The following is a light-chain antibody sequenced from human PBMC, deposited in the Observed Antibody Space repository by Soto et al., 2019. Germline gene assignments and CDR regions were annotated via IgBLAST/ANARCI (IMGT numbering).Light chain of an antibody. CDR3: QQRSRSIT. CDR2: DAS. V-gene: IGKV3-11*01. CDR1: QSVNSY. Sequence: EIVLTQSPATLSLSPGGRATLSCRASQSVNSYVAWYQQKPGQAPRLLIYDASNRATGIPARFSGSGSGTDFTLTISGLEPEDFVVYYCQQRSRSITFGQGTRLEIK. J-gene: IGKJ5*01.